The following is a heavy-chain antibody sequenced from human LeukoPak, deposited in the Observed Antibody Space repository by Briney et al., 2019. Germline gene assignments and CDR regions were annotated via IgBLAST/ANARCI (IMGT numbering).Heavy chain of an antibody. J-gene: IGHJ6*02. V-gene: IGHV4-4*07. CDR1: GGSISSYY. CDR3: ASLYYYGSGSHHPDYYYGMDV. Sequence: SETLSLTCTVSGGSISSYYWSWIRQPAGKGLEWIGRIYTSGSTNYNPSLKSRVTMSVDTSKNQFSLKLSSVTAADTAVYYCASLYYYGSGSHHPDYYYGMDVWGQGTTVTVSS. D-gene: IGHD3-10*01. CDR2: IYTSGST.